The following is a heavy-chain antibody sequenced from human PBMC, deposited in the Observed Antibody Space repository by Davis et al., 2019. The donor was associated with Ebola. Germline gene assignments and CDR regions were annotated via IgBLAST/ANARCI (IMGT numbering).Heavy chain of an antibody. D-gene: IGHD4-23*01. CDR1: GYTFTSYD. CDR2: MNPNSGNT. V-gene: IGHV1-8*01. Sequence: ASVKVSCKASGYTFTSYDINWVRQAAGQGLEWMGWMNPNSGNTGYAQKFQGRVTMTRSTSISTAYMELSSLRSEDTAVYYCARGSARWGMDVWGQGTTVTVSS. CDR3: ARGSARWGMDV. J-gene: IGHJ6*02.